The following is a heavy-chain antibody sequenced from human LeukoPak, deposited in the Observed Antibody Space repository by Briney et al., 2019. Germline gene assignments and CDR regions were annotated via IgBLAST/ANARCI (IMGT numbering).Heavy chain of an antibody. CDR3: ARSGGRELTDYYYGMDV. D-gene: IGHD1-26*01. V-gene: IGHV3-53*04. J-gene: IGHJ6*02. CDR2: IYSGGST. Sequence: PGGSLRLSCAASGFTVSSNYMSWVRQAPGKGLERVSVIYSGGSTYYADSVKGRFTISRHHSKNTLYLQMNSLRAEDTAVYYCARSGGRELTDYYYGMDVWGQGTTVTVSS. CDR1: GFTVSSNY.